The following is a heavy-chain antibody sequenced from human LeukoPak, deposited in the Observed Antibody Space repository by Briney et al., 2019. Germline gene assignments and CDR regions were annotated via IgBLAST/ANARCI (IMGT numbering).Heavy chain of an antibody. CDR1: GFTFSSYG. D-gene: IGHD3-22*01. V-gene: IGHV3-33*06. Sequence: PGGSLRLSCAASGFTFSSYGMLWVRQAPGKGLEGVADIWYDGSNKYYADSVKGRFTISRDNAKNTLYLQMNSLRAEDTAVYYCAKDTLPQYYDSSGTDYWGQGTLVTVSS. J-gene: IGHJ4*02. CDR2: IWYDGSNK. CDR3: AKDTLPQYYDSSGTDY.